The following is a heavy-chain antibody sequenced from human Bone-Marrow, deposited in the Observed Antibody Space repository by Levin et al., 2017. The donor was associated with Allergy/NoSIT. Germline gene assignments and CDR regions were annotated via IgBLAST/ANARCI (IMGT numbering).Heavy chain of an antibody. J-gene: IGHJ3*02. CDR2: IYHSGST. CDR1: GGSISSSNW. D-gene: IGHD6-6*01. Sequence: SETLSLTCAVSGGSISSSNWWSWVRQPPGKGLEWIGEIYHSGSTNYNPSLKSRVTISVDKSKNQFSLKLSSVTAADTAVYYCARLRFVGWKLAARRSDAFDIWGQGTMVTVSS. V-gene: IGHV4-4*02. CDR3: ARLRFVGWKLAARRSDAFDI.